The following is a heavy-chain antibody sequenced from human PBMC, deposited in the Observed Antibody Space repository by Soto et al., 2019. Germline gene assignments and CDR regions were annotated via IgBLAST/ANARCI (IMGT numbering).Heavy chain of an antibody. CDR1: GFTFSNYA. V-gene: IGHV3-23*01. J-gene: IGHJ4*02. CDR2: ISGSDNRT. Sequence: GGSLRLSCAASGFTFSNYAMNWVRQAPGKGLEWISIISGSDNRTYYADSVKGRFTISRDNSQNTLYLQMNSLRADDTAIYYCAKDAYDIGYYFDYWGQGTLVTVSS. CDR3: AKDAYDIGYYFDY. D-gene: IGHD3-9*01.